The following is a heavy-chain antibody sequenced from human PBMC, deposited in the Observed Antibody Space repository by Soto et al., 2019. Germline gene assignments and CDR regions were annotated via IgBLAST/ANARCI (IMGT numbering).Heavy chain of an antibody. CDR3: ATTYYGFWSGYSQWCDP. D-gene: IGHD3-3*01. CDR2: IYYSGST. V-gene: IGHV4-39*01. Sequence: PSETLSLTCTVSGGSISSSSYYWGWIRQPPGKGLEWIGCIYYSGSTYYNPSLKSRVTISVDTSKNQFSLKLSSVTAADTAVYYCATTYYGFWSGYSQWCDPWGRETLVGVSS. CDR1: GGSISSSSYY. J-gene: IGHJ5*02.